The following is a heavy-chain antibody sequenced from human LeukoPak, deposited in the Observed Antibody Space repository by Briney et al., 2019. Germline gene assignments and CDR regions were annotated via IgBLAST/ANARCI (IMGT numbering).Heavy chain of an antibody. Sequence: GGSLRLSCAASAFTLSSYWMHWLRQAPGKGLVWVSRINSDGSSTSYADSVKGRFTISRDNAKNTLYLQMNSLRAEDTAVYYCARSIAAGHRFDPWGQGTLVTVSS. D-gene: IGHD6-13*01. CDR1: AFTLSSYW. CDR2: INSDGSST. J-gene: IGHJ5*02. V-gene: IGHV3-74*01. CDR3: ARSIAAGHRFDP.